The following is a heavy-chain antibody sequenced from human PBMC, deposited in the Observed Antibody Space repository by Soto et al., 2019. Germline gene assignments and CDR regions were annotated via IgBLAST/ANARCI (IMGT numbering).Heavy chain of an antibody. Sequence: GGSLRLSCAASGFTVSSNYMSWVRQAPGKGLEWVSIFYSGGYTFYADSVKGRFTISRDDSKNTLYLQMNSLGADDTAVYYCARGLVRAFFDYWGQGTLVTVSS. CDR1: GFTVSSNY. CDR3: ARGLVRAFFDY. J-gene: IGHJ4*02. V-gene: IGHV3-66*01. CDR2: FYSGGYT. D-gene: IGHD3-10*01.